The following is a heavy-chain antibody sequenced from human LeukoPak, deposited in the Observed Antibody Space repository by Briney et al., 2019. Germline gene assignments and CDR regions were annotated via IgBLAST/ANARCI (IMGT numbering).Heavy chain of an antibody. V-gene: IGHV1-18*01. J-gene: IGHJ4*02. CDR2: ISAYNGNT. CDR1: GYTFTSYG. D-gene: IGHD3-22*01. Sequence: APVKVSCKASGYTFTSYGISWVRQAPGQGLEWMGWISAYNGNTNYAQKLQGRVTMTTDTSTSTAYMELRSLRSDDTAVYYCARAHIRYDSSGYYLWDYWGQGTLVTVSS. CDR3: ARAHIRYDSSGYYLWDY.